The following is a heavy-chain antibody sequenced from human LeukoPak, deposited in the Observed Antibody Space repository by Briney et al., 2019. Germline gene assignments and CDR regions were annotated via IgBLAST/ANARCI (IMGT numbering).Heavy chain of an antibody. CDR2: IIPSGGST. CDR3: ARDVGDGSGYYYYDY. J-gene: IGHJ4*02. V-gene: IGHV1-46*04. CDR1: GYTFTTSH. D-gene: IGHD3-22*01. Sequence: GASVKVSCKASGYTFTTSHMHWVRQAPGQGLEWMGIIIPSGGSTSYAQKLQARVTMTSDTSSSTAYMELSSLKSEDTAVYYCARDVGDGSGYYYYDYWGQGTLVTVSS.